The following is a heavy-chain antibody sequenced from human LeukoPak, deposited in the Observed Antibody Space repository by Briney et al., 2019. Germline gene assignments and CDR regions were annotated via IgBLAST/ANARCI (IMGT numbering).Heavy chain of an antibody. D-gene: IGHD6-13*01. CDR3: AKGALAAAGSGFDY. CDR1: GFIFSTYS. CDR2: ISGSFNTI. Sequence: PGGSLRLSCAASGFIFSTYSMNWVRQAPGKGLEWVSYISGSFNTIYYADSVKGRFTISRDNSKNTLHLQMNSLRADDTALYYCAKGALAAAGSGFDYWGQGTLVTVSS. V-gene: IGHV3-48*01. J-gene: IGHJ4*02.